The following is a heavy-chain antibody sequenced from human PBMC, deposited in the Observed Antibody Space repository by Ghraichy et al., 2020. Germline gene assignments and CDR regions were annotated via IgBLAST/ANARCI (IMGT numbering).Heavy chain of an antibody. V-gene: IGHV3-7*01. Sequence: GGSLRLSCAASGFSFSSYWMTWVRKAPGKGLEWVANINQDATDKNYVDSVKGRFTISRDNAKNSLYLQMNSLRAEDTAVYFCARDVGYCADCLGQGTLVTVSS. D-gene: IGHD2-15*01. CDR3: ARDVGYCADC. CDR2: INQDATDK. CDR1: GFSFSSYW. J-gene: IGHJ4*02.